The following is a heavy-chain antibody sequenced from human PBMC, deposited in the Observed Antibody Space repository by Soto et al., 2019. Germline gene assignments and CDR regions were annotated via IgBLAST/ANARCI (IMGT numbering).Heavy chain of an antibody. Sequence: SVKVSCKASGGTFSSYAISWVRQAPGQGLEWMGGVIPIFGTANYAQKFQGRVTITADESTSTAYMELSSLRSEDTAVYYCARGKYSSERTFDYWGQGTLVTVSS. CDR3: ARGKYSSERTFDY. D-gene: IGHD6-25*01. CDR2: VIPIFGTA. V-gene: IGHV1-69*13. CDR1: GGTFSSYA. J-gene: IGHJ4*02.